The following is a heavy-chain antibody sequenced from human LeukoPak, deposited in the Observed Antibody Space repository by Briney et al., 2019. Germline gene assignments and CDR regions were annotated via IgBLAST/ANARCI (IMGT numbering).Heavy chain of an antibody. CDR1: GYTFTSYY. D-gene: IGHD5-12*01. V-gene: IGHV1-46*01. CDR3: ARMGGATIGDPPLDY. J-gene: IGHJ4*02. Sequence: GASVKVSCKASGYTFTSYYMHWVRQAPGQGLEWMGIINLSGGSTSYAQKFQGRVTMTRDTSTSTVYMELSSLRSEDTAVYYCARMGGATIGDPPLDYWGQGTLVTVSS. CDR2: INLSGGST.